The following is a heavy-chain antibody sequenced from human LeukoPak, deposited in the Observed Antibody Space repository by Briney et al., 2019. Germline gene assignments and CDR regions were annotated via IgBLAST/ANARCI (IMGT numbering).Heavy chain of an antibody. D-gene: IGHD6-13*01. CDR2: IYYSGST. CDR1: GGSISSSSYY. V-gene: IGHV4-39*07. J-gene: IGHJ4*02. CDR3: ARDQGGTIAAAGNNFDY. Sequence: SETLSLTCTVSGGSISSSSYYWGWIRQPPGKGLEWIGSIYYSGSTYYNPSLKSRVTISVDTSKNQFSLKLSSVTAADTAVHYCARDQGGTIAAAGNNFDYWGQGTLVTVSS.